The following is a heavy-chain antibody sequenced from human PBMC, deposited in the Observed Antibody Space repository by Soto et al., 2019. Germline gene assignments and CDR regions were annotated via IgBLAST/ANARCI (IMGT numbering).Heavy chain of an antibody. V-gene: IGHV4-31*03. CDR2: IYYSGMT. Sequence: TLSLSFNVSSGSINNACYDWSWIRQHPGKGLEWIGYIYYSGMTYYNPSLKSRVTISIGTSKTQFSLKLSSVTAADTAVYYCARLQKLFGIIKVFDDWGQGTLVTVSS. CDR3: ARLQKLFGIIKVFDD. J-gene: IGHJ4*02. D-gene: IGHD3-3*01. CDR1: SGSINNACYD.